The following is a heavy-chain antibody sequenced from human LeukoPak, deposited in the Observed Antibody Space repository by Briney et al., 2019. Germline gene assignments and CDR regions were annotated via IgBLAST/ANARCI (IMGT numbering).Heavy chain of an antibody. V-gene: IGHV3-23*01. CDR1: GFTFSSYA. CDR3: AKDDPVRGWSHNEYFQH. D-gene: IGHD6-19*01. CDR2: ISGSGGST. Sequence: GGSLRLSCAASGFTFSSYAMSWVRQAPGKGLEWVSAISGSGGSTYYADSVKGRFTISRDNSKNTLYLQMNSLRAEDTAVYYCAKDDPVRGWSHNEYFQHWGQGTLVTVSS. J-gene: IGHJ1*01.